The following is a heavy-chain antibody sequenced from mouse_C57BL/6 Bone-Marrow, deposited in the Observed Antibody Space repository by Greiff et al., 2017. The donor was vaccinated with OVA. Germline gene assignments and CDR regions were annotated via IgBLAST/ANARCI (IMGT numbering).Heavy chain of an antibody. CDR1: GYTFTSYT. CDR3: ARGVRVYFDD. Sequence: VQLQESGAELARPGASVKMSCKASGYTFTSYTMPWVNQRPGQGLEWIGYINPSSGYTKYNQKFKDKATLTADKSSSTAYMQLSSLTSEDSAVYYCARGVRVYFDDWGQGTTLTVSS. J-gene: IGHJ2*01. V-gene: IGHV1-4*01. CDR2: INPSSGYT. D-gene: IGHD2-2*01.